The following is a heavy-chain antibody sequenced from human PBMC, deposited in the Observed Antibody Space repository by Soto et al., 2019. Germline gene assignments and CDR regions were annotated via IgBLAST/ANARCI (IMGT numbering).Heavy chain of an antibody. D-gene: IGHD5-18*01. J-gene: IGHJ6*02. CDR3: ARRSGYSYGYCMDV. CDR1: GYTFTGYY. CDR2: INPNSGGT. V-gene: IGHV1-2*02. Sequence: SVKVSCEASGYTFTGYYMHWVRQAPGQGLEWMGWINPNSGGTNYAQKFQGRVTMTRDTSISTAYMELSRLRSDDTAVYYCARRSGYSYGYCMDVWGQGTTVTVSS.